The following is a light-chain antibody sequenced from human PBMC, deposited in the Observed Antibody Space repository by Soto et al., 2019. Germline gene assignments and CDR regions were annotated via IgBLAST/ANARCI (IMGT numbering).Light chain of an antibody. CDR3: STWDDALNGVV. V-gene: IGLV1-44*01. J-gene: IGLJ2*01. Sequence: QSVLTQSPSASGTPGQTVTISCSGSSSNIGSNTMNWYQQFPGTAPKLFIYSDDQRPSGVPDRFSGSRSVTSASLTISGLQSEDEADYFCSTWDDALNGVVFGGGTKVTVL. CDR2: SDD. CDR1: SSNIGSNT.